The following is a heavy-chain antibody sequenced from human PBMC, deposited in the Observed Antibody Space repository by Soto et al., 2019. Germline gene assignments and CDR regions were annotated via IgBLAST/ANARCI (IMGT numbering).Heavy chain of an antibody. V-gene: IGHV1-69*01. J-gene: IGHJ6*02. CDR2: IIPIFGTA. D-gene: IGHD6-13*01. CDR1: GGTFSSYA. CDR3: AREYSSSPDYYYYGMDV. Sequence: QVQLVQSGAEVKKPGSSVKVSCKASGGTFSSYAISWVRQAPGQGLEWMGGIIPIFGTANYAQKFQGRVTITADESTSTAYMELSSLRSEDTAVYYCAREYSSSPDYYYYGMDVWGQGNTVTVSS.